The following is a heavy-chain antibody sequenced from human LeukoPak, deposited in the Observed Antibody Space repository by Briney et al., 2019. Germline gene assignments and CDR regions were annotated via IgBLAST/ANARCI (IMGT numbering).Heavy chain of an antibody. CDR3: ARMVRGGYYYMDV. CDR2: INWNGGST. CDR1: GFTFDDHG. D-gene: IGHD3-10*01. V-gene: IGHV3-20*04. J-gene: IGHJ6*03. Sequence: PVGSLRLSCAASGFTFDDHGMSWVRQAPGKGLEWVSGINWNGGSTGYADSVKGRFTISRDDAKNSLYLQMSSLRAEDTALYYCARMVRGGYYYMDVWGKGTTVTVSS.